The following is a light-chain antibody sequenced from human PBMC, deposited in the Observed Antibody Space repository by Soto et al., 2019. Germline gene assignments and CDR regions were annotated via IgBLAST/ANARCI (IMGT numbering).Light chain of an antibody. CDR2: DAS. CDR1: QSVRSY. CDR3: QQRSNWPST. J-gene: IGKJ4*01. V-gene: IGKV3-11*01. Sequence: EIVLTQSPATLSLSPGERAALSCRASQSVRSYLAWYQQKPGQAPRLLIYDASKRATCIPARFSGSGSGTDFTLTISSLEPEDFAVYFCQQRSNWPSTFGGGTKVEI.